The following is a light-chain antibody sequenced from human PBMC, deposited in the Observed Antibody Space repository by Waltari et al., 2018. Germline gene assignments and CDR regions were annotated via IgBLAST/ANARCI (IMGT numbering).Light chain of an antibody. CDR1: SSDVGGYNY. J-gene: IGLJ1*01. Sequence: QSALTQPASVSGSPGQSITISCPGTSSDVGGYNYVSWYQQHPGKAPKLMIYEVFNRTSGVSNRFSGSKSGNTASLTISGLQAEDEADYYCNSYTTSSTQVFGTGTKVTVL. CDR2: EVF. V-gene: IGLV2-14*01. CDR3: NSYTTSSTQV.